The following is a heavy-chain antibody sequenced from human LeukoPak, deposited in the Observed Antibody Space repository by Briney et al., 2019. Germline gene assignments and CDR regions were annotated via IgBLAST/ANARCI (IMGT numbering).Heavy chain of an antibody. D-gene: IGHD2-2*01. J-gene: IGHJ5*02. CDR2: IYYSGST. CDR1: GGSISSYH. Sequence: KPSETLSLTCTVSGGSISSYHWSWIRQPPGKGLEWIGYIYYSGSTNYNPSLKSRVTVSVDTSKNQFSLKLSSVTAADTAVYYCARRERYCSSTSCYYWFDPWGQGTLVTVSS. CDR3: ARRERYCSSTSCYYWFDP. V-gene: IGHV4-59*08.